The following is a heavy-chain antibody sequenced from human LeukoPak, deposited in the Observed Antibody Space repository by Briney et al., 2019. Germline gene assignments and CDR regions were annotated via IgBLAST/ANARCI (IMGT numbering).Heavy chain of an antibody. D-gene: IGHD3-10*01. Sequence: ASVKVSFKVSGYTLTELSRHWVRQAPGKGLEWMGGFDPEDGETIYAQKFKGRVTMTEDTSTDTAYMELSSLRSEDTAVYYCATGSGSGSYYNWDAFDIWGQGTMVTVSS. CDR1: GYTLTELS. J-gene: IGHJ3*02. CDR3: ATGSGSGSYYNWDAFDI. V-gene: IGHV1-24*01. CDR2: FDPEDGET.